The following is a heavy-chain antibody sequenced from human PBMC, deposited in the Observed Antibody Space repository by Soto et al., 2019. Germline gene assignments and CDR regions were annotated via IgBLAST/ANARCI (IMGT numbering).Heavy chain of an antibody. D-gene: IGHD6-19*01. Sequence: GGSLRLSCAASGFTFDDYAMHWVRQAPGKGLEWVSGISWDSGSIIYADSVKGRFIISRDNAKNSLYLQMNSLRAEDTAVYYCAKGGRQWLVTSDFNYWGQGALVTVSS. CDR3: AKGGRQWLVTSDFNY. CDR2: ISWDSGSI. V-gene: IGHV3-9*01. CDR1: GFTFDDYA. J-gene: IGHJ4*02.